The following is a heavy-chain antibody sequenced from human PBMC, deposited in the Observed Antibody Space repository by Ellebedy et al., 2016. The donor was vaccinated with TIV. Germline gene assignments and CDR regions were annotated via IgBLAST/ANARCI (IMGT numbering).Heavy chain of an antibody. CDR2: ISNSGRYL. Sequence: GESLKISXAASGFTFSSYSMNWIRQAPGKGLEWVSSISNSGRYLYYAQSLKGRFTISRDDAKNSVYLQMDSLRNEDTAVYYCAREGSGNSDYWGQGTLVTVSS. D-gene: IGHD3-10*01. CDR3: AREGSGNSDY. CDR1: GFTFSSYS. J-gene: IGHJ4*02. V-gene: IGHV3-21*01.